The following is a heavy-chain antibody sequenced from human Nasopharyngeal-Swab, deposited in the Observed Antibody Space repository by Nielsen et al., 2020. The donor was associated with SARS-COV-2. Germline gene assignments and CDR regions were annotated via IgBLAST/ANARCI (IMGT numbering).Heavy chain of an antibody. CDR3: ARVVRELDLKYDFHYHYMDV. CDR1: PESFTGYY. Sequence: SETLSPTFAVLPESFTGYYWPWIRQSPGKWLEWVEEINNGGGTNYNPSLKSRVTISIDTSKNQFSLKLTSVTAADTAVYYCARVVRELDLKYDFHYHYMDVWGKGTTVTVAS. V-gene: IGHV4-34*01. J-gene: IGHJ6*03. D-gene: IGHD1-1*01. CDR2: INNGGGT.